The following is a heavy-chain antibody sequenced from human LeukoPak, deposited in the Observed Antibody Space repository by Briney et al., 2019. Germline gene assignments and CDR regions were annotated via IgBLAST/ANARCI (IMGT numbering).Heavy chain of an antibody. D-gene: IGHD1-1*01. J-gene: IGHJ4*02. V-gene: IGHV1-8*01. CDR3: ARDLEAVRNY. Sequence: GASVKVSCKASGYTFTSYDINWVRQATGQGLEWMGWMNPNSGNTGYAQKFQGRVTMTRDTSTSTVYMELSSLRSEDTAVYYCARDLEAVRNYWGQGTLVTVSS. CDR1: GYTFTSYD. CDR2: MNPNSGNT.